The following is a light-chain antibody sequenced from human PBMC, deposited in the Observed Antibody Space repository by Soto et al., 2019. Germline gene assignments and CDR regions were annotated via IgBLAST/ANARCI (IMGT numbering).Light chain of an antibody. V-gene: IGLV2-23*01. CDR3: CSYAGSSTYV. CDR1: SSYVGSYNL. CDR2: EGS. Sequence: QSVLTQPASVSGSPGQSITISCTGTSSYVGSYNLVSWYQQYLGKAPKVMIYEGSKRPSGVSNRFSGSKSGNTASLTISGLQTEDEADYYCCSYAGSSTYVFGTGTRSPS. J-gene: IGLJ1*01.